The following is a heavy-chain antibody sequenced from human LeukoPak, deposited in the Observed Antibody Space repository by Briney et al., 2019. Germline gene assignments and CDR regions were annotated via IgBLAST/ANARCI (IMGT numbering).Heavy chain of an antibody. D-gene: IGHD3-10*01. CDR3: GRDVVLGSGSVDY. CDR1: GFTFTNHW. J-gene: IGHJ4*02. V-gene: IGHV3-74*01. Sequence: GGSLRLSCAASGFTFTNHWMHWVRQAPGKGLVWVSRIRGDGGDTSYADSVKGRFTISRDNAKNTLYLQMDSLGAEDTAVYYCGRDVVLGSGSVDYWGQGVLVTVSS. CDR2: IRGDGGDT.